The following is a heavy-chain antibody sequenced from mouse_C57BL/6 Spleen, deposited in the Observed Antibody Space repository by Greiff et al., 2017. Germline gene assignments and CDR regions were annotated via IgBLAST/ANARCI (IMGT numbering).Heavy chain of an antibody. Sequence: QVQLQQPGAELVRPGSSVKLSCKASGYTFTSYWMDWVKQRPGQGLEWIGNIYPSDSETHYNQKFKDKATLTVDKSSSTAYMQLSSLTSEDSAVYYCARSRKSYYFDCWGQGTTRTVSS. J-gene: IGHJ2*01. V-gene: IGHV1-61*01. CDR3: ARSRKSYYFDC. CDR2: IYPSDSET. D-gene: IGHD3-1*01. CDR1: GYTFTSYW.